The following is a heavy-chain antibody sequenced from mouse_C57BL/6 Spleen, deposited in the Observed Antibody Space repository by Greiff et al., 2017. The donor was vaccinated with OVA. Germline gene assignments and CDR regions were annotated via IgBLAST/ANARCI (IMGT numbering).Heavy chain of an antibody. V-gene: IGHV14-3*01. CDR3: AIANWSYAMDY. Sequence: EVQLQQSVAELVRPGASVKLSCTASGFNIENTYMHWVKQRPEQGLEWIGRIDPANGNTKYAPKFQGKATITADPSSNTAYLQLSSLTSEDTAIYYCAIANWSYAMDYWGQGTSVTVSS. J-gene: IGHJ4*01. CDR2: IDPANGNT. CDR1: GFNIENTY. D-gene: IGHD4-1*01.